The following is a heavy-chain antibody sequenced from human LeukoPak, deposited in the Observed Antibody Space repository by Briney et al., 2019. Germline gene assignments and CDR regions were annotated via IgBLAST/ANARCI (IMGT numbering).Heavy chain of an antibody. CDR1: GYPFTDYY. Sequence: ASVKVSFKASGYPFTDYYMHWVRPAPGQGLGWMGWINPKSGDTKYAQESQGWVTMTRDTSISTAYIELSRSRSDDTAMYYCARGSPVAAAGTAYFHHWGQGTLVTVSS. J-gene: IGHJ1*01. CDR2: INPKSGDT. D-gene: IGHD6-13*01. V-gene: IGHV1-2*04. CDR3: ARGSPVAAAGTAYFHH.